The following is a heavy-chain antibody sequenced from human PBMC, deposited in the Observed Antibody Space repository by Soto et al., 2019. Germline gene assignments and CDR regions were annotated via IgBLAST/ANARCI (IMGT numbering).Heavy chain of an antibody. CDR2: IYSGGST. D-gene: IGHD4-17*01. J-gene: IGHJ4*02. Sequence: GGSLRLSCAASGFTVSSNYMSWVRQAPGKGLEWVSVIYSGGSTYYADSVKGRFTISRDNSKNTLYLQMNSLRAEDTAVYYCARDGDDYGDYIFHYWGQGTLVTVSS. CDR1: GFTVSSNY. V-gene: IGHV3-66*01. CDR3: ARDGDDYGDYIFHY.